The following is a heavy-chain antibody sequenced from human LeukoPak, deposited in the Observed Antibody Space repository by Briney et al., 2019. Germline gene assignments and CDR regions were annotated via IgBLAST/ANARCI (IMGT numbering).Heavy chain of an antibody. J-gene: IGHJ4*02. D-gene: IGHD4-23*01. CDR2: IYYSGDT. CDR3: AREGTSGNSEDY. CDR1: GGSITSSSHY. Sequence: SETLSLTCTVSGGSITSSSHYWGRIRQPPGKGLEWIGSIYYSGDTYYNPSLKSRVTISEDTSKSQFSLRLSSVTAADTAVYYCAREGTSGNSEDYWGQGTLVTVSS. V-gene: IGHV4-39*02.